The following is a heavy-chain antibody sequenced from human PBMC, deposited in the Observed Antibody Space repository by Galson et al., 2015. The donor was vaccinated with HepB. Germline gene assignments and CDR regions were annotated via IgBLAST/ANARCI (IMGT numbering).Heavy chain of an antibody. Sequence: SLRLSCAASGFTFSSYDMHWVRQAPGKGLEWVAVISYDGSNKYYADSVKGRFTISRDNSKNTLYLQMNSLRAEDTAVYYCAKSWAQKVGTIVVVPAAIDHWGQGTLVTVSS. CDR1: GFTFSSYD. J-gene: IGHJ4*02. CDR3: AKSWAQKVGTIVVVPAAIDH. CDR2: ISYDGSNK. D-gene: IGHD2-2*01. V-gene: IGHV3-30*18.